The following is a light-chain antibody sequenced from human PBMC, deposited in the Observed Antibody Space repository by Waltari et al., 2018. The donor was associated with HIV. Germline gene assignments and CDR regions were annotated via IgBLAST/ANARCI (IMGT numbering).Light chain of an antibody. CDR1: SSDVGGYDH. CDR2: EVS. J-gene: IGLJ1*01. V-gene: IGLV2-8*01. Sequence: QSALTQPPSASGSPGQSVPISCSGTSSDVGGYDHVSWYQQHPGKAPKLMIYEVSKRPSGVPDRFSGSKSGNTASLTVSGLQAEDEADYYCSSHAGSNNYVFGTGTKVTVL. CDR3: SSHAGSNNYV.